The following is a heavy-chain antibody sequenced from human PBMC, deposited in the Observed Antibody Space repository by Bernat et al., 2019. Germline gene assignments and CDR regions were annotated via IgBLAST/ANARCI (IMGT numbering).Heavy chain of an antibody. CDR1: GFTFSNYA. CDR2: IGGSDGNT. Sequence: EVQLLESGGGLVQPGGSLRLSCAASGFTFSNYAMSWVRQAPGKGLEWVSAIGGSDGNTYYADSVKGRFTISRDNSKNILYLQMNSLRAEDTAVYSCSRPGGSYVFCGFDSWGQGTLVTVSS. CDR3: SRPGGSYVFCGFDS. D-gene: IGHD1-26*01. V-gene: IGHV3-23*01. J-gene: IGHJ4*02.